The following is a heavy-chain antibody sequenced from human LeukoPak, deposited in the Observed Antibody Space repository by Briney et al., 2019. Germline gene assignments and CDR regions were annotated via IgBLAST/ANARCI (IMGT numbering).Heavy chain of an antibody. D-gene: IGHD3-9*01. Sequence: GASVKVSCKASGYTFTSYGISWVRQAPGQGLEWMGWISAYNGNTNYAQKLQGRVTMTTDTSTSTAYMELRSLRSDDTAVYYCARVPIGVIIQYFDWLLDDAFDIWGQGTMVTVSS. CDR2: ISAYNGNT. CDR1: GYTFTSYG. J-gene: IGHJ3*02. V-gene: IGHV1-18*01. CDR3: ARVPIGVIIQYFDWLLDDAFDI.